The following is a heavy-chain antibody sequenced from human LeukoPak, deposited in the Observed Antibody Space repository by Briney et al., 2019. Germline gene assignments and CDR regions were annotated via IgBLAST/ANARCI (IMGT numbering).Heavy chain of an antibody. CDR2: IYYSGST. CDR3: ARDRYYYYGLDV. V-gene: IGHV4-59*01. CDR1: GGSISSYY. Sequence: SETLSLTCTVSGGSISSYYWSWIRQPPGKGLEWIGYIYYSGSTNYNPSLKSRVTISVDTSKNQFSLKLSSVTAADTAVYYCARDRYYYYGLDVWGQGTTVTVSS. J-gene: IGHJ6*02.